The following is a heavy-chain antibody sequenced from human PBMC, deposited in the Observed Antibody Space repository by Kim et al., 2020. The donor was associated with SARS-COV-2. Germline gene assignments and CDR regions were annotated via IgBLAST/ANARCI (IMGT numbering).Heavy chain of an antibody. CDR3: ARPHRNTAVAGSLDS. CDR1: GFIFDDYA. D-gene: IGHD6-19*01. V-gene: IGHV3-30-3*01. J-gene: IGHJ4*02. Sequence: GGSLRLSCVASGFIFDDYAMHWVRQAPGKGLECVAFISYDGNNKDYADSVEGRFTISRDNSRNTLYLQLSSLRAEDTAVYYCARPHRNTAVAGSLDSWGQGTLVTVSS. CDR2: ISYDGNNK.